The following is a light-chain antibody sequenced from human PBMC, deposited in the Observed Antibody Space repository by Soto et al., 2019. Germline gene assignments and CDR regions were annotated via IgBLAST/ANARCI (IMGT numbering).Light chain of an antibody. V-gene: IGKV3-20*01. J-gene: IGKJ1*01. Sequence: IVVTQSAGTLSLSPGERATLSCRASQSVSSTYLAWFQQQPGQAPRLLIYGASHRATGIPDRFSGSGSGTDFTLTISRLEPEDFAVYYCQQYGSSPWTFGQGTKVDIK. CDR1: QSVSSTY. CDR2: GAS. CDR3: QQYGSSPWT.